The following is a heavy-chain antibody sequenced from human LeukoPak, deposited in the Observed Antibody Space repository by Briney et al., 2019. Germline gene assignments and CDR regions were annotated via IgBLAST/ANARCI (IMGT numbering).Heavy chain of an antibody. J-gene: IGHJ4*02. CDR1: GFTFSDYA. D-gene: IGHD6-25*01. CDR3: AKGDGNQRSQGYYFDY. CDR2: ISGTGSIT. Sequence: SGGSLRLSCAASGFTFSDYAMSWVRQAPGKGLEWVSVISGTGSITYYADSVKGRFTISRDNFKNTLYLQMNSLRAEDTAVYYCAKGDGNQRSQGYYFDYWGQGTLVTVSS. V-gene: IGHV3-23*01.